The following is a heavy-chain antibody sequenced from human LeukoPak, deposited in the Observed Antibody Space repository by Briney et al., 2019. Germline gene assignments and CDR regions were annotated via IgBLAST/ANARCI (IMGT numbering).Heavy chain of an antibody. CDR3: ARAPVISSGSAFDI. V-gene: IGHV3-74*01. J-gene: IGHJ3*02. D-gene: IGHD3-22*01. Sequence: GGSLRLSCAVSGFTFSSSWMHWVRQAPGKGLVWVSHIKTDGSTTAYADSVKGRFTISRDNAKNSLYLQMNSLRAEDTAVYYCARAPVISSGSAFDIWGQGTMVTVSS. CDR2: IKTDGSTT. CDR1: GFTFSSSW.